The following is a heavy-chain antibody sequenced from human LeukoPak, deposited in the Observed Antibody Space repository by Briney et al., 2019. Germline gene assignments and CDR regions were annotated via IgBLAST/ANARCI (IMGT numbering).Heavy chain of an antibody. CDR1: GVTLSSYA. Sequence: GGSLRLSCAASGVTLSSYAMGWVRQAPGKGLEWVSTISGSGGSTYYADSVKGRFTISRDNSKNTLYLQLNSLRADDTAVYYCAKDSPYWFDPWGQGTLVTVSS. CDR2: ISGSGGST. V-gene: IGHV3-23*01. J-gene: IGHJ5*02. CDR3: AKDSPYWFDP.